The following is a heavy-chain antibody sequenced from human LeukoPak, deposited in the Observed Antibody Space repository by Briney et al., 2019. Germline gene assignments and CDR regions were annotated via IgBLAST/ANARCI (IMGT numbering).Heavy chain of an antibody. CDR3: AKDILTLDAFDM. CDR1: GFTFSSCA. V-gene: IGHV3-23*01. CDR2: ISPSGDST. Sequence: GGSLRLSCAASGFTFSSCAMGWVRQSPEKGLEWVSSISPSGDSTYYADSVKGRFTISRDNSKNTLYVQMNSLRAGDTAVYYCAKDILTLDAFDMWGQGTMVTVSS. J-gene: IGHJ3*02.